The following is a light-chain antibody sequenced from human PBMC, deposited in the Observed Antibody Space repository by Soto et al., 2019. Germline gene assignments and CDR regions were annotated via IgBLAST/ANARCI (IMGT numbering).Light chain of an antibody. V-gene: IGKV2-30*01. Sequence: DVVMTQSPLSLPVTLGQSASISCTSSQSLVYADGNTYLNWLQQRPGQSPRRLIYKVFNRDSGVPDRFSGSASGSEFTQTISRVEAEDIGVYYCMQTAHWPYTFGRGTKLEIK. CDR2: KVF. CDR3: MQTAHWPYT. CDR1: QSLVYADGNTY. J-gene: IGKJ2*01.